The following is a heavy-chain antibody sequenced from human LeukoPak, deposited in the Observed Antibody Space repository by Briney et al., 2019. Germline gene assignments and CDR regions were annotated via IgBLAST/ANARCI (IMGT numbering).Heavy chain of an antibody. D-gene: IGHD6-19*01. CDR2: IKQDGSEK. CDR3: ASLYNSGWYWDFGAAAADYMDV. J-gene: IGHJ6*03. V-gene: IGHV3-7*01. CDR1: GFTFSSYW. Sequence: PGGSLRLSCAASGFTFSSYWMSWVRQALGKGLEWVANIKQDGSEKYYVDSVKGRFTISRDNAKNSLYLHMDNLRAEDTAVYYCASLYNSGWYWDFGAAAADYMDVWGKGTTVTVSS.